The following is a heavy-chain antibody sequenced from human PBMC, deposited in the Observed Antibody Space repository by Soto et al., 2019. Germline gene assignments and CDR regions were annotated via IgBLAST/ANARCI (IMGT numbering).Heavy chain of an antibody. CDR3: ARAISGYVT. V-gene: IGHV1-3*01. Sequence: QVQLVQSGAEVKKPGASVKVSCKASGITFSTYAIHWVRQAPGQRLEWMGWINAGNGDTRYSQKFQGRVTLTRDTSASTAYMDLSSLRSEDTALYYCARAISGYVTWGQGTLVTVSS. D-gene: IGHD5-12*01. CDR1: GITFSTYA. J-gene: IGHJ5*02. CDR2: INAGNGDT.